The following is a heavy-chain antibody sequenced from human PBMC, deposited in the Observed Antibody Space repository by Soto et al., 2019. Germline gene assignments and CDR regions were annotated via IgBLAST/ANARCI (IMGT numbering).Heavy chain of an antibody. D-gene: IGHD6-13*01. V-gene: IGHV3-48*01. CDR3: VRDSDDVPTGQHMVHADY. CDR1: GFTFRSYS. Sequence: DVQLVESGGGLVQPGGSLRLSCATSGFTFRSYSMNWVRQAPGKGLEWLSYVASFGSVTHYADSVKGRFTISRDNAKNSVYLEMNRLRAEDTAVYYCVRDSDDVPTGQHMVHADYWGQGTLVTVSS. CDR2: VASFGSVT. J-gene: IGHJ4*02.